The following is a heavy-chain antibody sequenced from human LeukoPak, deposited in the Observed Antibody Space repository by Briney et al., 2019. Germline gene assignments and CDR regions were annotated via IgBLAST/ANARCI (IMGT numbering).Heavy chain of an antibody. J-gene: IGHJ4*02. V-gene: IGHV3-23*01. Sequence: GGSLRLSCAASGFTFSSYAITWVRQAPGKGLEWVSAVSSNGAKTYYADSVKGRFTISRDNSKNTLYLQINSLRAEDTAVYYCARVSGYYFNYFDYWGQGTLVTVSS. CDR2: VSSNGAKT. CDR3: ARVSGYYFNYFDY. CDR1: GFTFSSYA. D-gene: IGHD3-22*01.